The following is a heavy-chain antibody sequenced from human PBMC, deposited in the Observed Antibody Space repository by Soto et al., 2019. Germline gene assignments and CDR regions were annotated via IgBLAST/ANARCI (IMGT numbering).Heavy chain of an antibody. J-gene: IGHJ4*02. Sequence: SETLSLTCTVSGASISSYYWTWIRQPPGKGLEWIGYIYYSGGTNYNPSLKSRVTISIDTSKNQFSLKLSSVTAADTAVYYCARDYSGASTFDYWGQGTPVTVS. CDR3: ARDYSGASTFDY. CDR2: IYYSGGT. CDR1: GASISSYY. D-gene: IGHD6-19*01. V-gene: IGHV4-59*01.